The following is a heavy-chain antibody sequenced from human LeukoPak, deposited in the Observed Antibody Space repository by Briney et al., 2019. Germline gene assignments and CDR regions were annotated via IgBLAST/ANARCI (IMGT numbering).Heavy chain of an antibody. CDR1: GYSFTSYY. V-gene: IGHV1-46*01. D-gene: IGHD3-10*01. J-gene: IGHJ4*02. CDR3: ARANYSGSGSHYNPSFFDY. CDR2: INPSGGRT. Sequence: ASVEVSCKASGYSFTSYYVHWVRQAPGQGLEWMGEINPSGGRTNYAQKFQGRVDMTRETSTSTVYMELSSLRSEDTAVYYCARANYSGSGSHYNPSFFDYWGQGTLVTVSS.